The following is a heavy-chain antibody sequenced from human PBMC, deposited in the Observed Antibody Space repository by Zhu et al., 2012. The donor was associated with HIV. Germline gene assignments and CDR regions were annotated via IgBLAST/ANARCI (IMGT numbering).Heavy chain of an antibody. Sequence: QVQLQESGPGLVEPSETLSLTCTVSGGSISDYYWNWIRQSPGKRLEWIVYTSTKGENHLQPLPQESSHHISRHVQTIKISLKLSSVTAADTARYYCARDRIAASGPEVAFDVWGQGDNGHRXF. D-gene: IGHD6-13*01. CDR2: TSTKGEN. CDR3: ARDRIAASGPEVAFDV. V-gene: IGHV4-4*09. CDR1: GGSISDYY. J-gene: IGHJ3*01.